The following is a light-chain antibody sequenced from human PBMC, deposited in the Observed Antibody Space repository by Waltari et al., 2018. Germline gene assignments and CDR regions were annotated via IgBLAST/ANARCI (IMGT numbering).Light chain of an antibody. Sequence: DVVMTQSPDSLAVSLGERATINCTSSQSLLYSSRNKNYLAWYQQKPGQPPKLLIYWASAREAGVPDRISGSGSGKDFTLTISSLQAEDVAVYYCQQYYATPYSFGQGTKVEIK. CDR2: WAS. V-gene: IGKV4-1*01. CDR3: QQYYATPYS. J-gene: IGKJ2*03. CDR1: QSLLYSSRNKNY.